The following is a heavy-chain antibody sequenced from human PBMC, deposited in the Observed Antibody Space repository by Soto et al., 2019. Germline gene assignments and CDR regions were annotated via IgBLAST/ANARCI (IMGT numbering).Heavy chain of an antibody. Sequence: QVQLVESGGGVVQPGRSLRLSCAASGFTFSSYAMHWVRQAPGKGLEWVAVISYDGSNKYYADSVKGRFTISRDNSKNTPYLQTNSLRAEDTAVYYCARDEGGVYGDPTNGDYWGQGTLVTVSS. V-gene: IGHV3-30-3*01. CDR1: GFTFSSYA. D-gene: IGHD4-17*01. CDR3: ARDEGGVYGDPTNGDY. CDR2: ISYDGSNK. J-gene: IGHJ4*02.